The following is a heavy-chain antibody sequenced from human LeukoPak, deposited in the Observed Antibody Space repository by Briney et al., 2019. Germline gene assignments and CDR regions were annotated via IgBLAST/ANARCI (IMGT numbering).Heavy chain of an antibody. V-gene: IGHV4-59*01. D-gene: IGHD3-10*01. Sequence: SETLSLTCTVSGGSISSYYWSWIRQPPGKGLEWIGYIYYSGSTNYNPSLKSRATISVDTSKNQFSLKLSSVTAADTAVYYCARGRGSGSYSTFDYWGQGTLVTVSS. CDR1: GGSISSYY. J-gene: IGHJ4*02. CDR3: ARGRGSGSYSTFDY. CDR2: IYYSGST.